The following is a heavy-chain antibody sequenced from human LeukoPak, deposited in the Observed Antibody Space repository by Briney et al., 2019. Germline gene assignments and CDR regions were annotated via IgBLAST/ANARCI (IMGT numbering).Heavy chain of an antibody. J-gene: IGHJ6*02. CDR1: GYTLTELS. CDR3: ATAQPAAPTYYYGMDV. V-gene: IGHV1-24*01. Sequence: GASVKVSCKVSGYTLTELSMHWVRQAPGKGLEWMGGFDPEDGETIYAQKFQGRVTMTEDTSTDTAYMELSSLRSEDTAVYYCATAQPAAPTYYYGMDVWGQGTTVTVSS. D-gene: IGHD2-2*01. CDR2: FDPEDGET.